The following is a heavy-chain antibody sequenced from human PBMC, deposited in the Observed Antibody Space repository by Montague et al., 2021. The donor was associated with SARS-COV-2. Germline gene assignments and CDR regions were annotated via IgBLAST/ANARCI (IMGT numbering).Heavy chain of an antibody. CDR2: IYASGRT. CDR1: GDSIPSSF. D-gene: IGHD6-13*01. V-gene: IGHV4-4*07. CDR3: ARDLSSSWSYWFDP. J-gene: IGHJ5*02. Sequence: SETLSLTCTVSGDSIPSSFWTWIRQPAGRGMEWIGRIYASGRTKYNPSLKSGVTISVDTSKNQCSLKVSSVTAADTAVYYCARDLSSSWSYWFDPWGQGTLVTVSS.